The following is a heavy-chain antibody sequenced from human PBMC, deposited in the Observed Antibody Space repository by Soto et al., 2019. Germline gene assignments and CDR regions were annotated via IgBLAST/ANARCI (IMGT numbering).Heavy chain of an antibody. V-gene: IGHV4-34*01. CDR2: INHSGST. Sequence: QVQLQQWGAGLLKPSETLSLTCAVYGGSFSGYYWSWIRQPPGKGLEWIGEINHSGSTNYNPSLKSRVTISVDTSKNQFSLKLSSVTAADTAVYYCARYNWNYWFDPWGQGTLVTVSS. CDR3: ARYNWNYWFDP. CDR1: GGSFSGYY. D-gene: IGHD1-7*01. J-gene: IGHJ5*02.